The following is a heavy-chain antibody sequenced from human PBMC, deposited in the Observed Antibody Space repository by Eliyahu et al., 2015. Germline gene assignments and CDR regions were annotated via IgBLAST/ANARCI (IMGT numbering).Heavy chain of an antibody. CDR1: GXTFSXYY. Sequence: QVQLVQSGGGLVQPGGSLXLSCAASGXTFSXYYLTWIRQAPGKGLEWISDISTSTTYTNYADSVKGRFTISRDNAKNSLYLQMNSLRAEDTAVYYCARDLTGTLQYFQYWGQGTLVTVSS. D-gene: IGHD1-7*01. J-gene: IGHJ1*01. V-gene: IGHV3-11*06. CDR3: ARDLTGTLQYFQY. CDR2: ISTSTTYT.